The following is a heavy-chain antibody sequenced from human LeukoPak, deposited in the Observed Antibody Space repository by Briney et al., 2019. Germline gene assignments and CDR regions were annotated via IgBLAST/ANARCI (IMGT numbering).Heavy chain of an antibody. Sequence: PGGSLRLSCAASGFTFTSYAMSWVRQAPGKGLEWVSVIYGGGSTYYADSVNGRFTISRDSSKNTLFLQMNSLRAEDTALYYCASAREYCGGAECYEYFQHWGQGTLVTVSS. V-gene: IGHV3-23*03. CDR2: IYGGGST. CDR3: ASAREYCGGAECYEYFQH. D-gene: IGHD2-21*01. J-gene: IGHJ1*01. CDR1: GFTFTSYA.